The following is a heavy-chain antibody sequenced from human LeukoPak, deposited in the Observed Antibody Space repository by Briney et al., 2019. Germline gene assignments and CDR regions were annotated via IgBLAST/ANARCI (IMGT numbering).Heavy chain of an antibody. Sequence: SETLSLTCTVSGGSISSGNYYWTWIRQPAGKGLEWIGHIYTSGSTNYNPSLKSRVTISLDTSKNRFSLNLTSATAADTAMYYCVRDIGTYYYDTSAFDYWGLGTLVTVSS. CDR2: IYTSGST. CDR3: VRDIGTYYYDTSAFDY. CDR1: GGSISSGNYY. V-gene: IGHV4-61*09. J-gene: IGHJ4*02. D-gene: IGHD3-22*01.